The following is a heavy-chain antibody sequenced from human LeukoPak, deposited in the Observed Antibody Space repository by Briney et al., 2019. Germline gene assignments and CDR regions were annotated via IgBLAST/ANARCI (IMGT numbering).Heavy chain of an antibody. CDR1: GGSIRSSYYY. V-gene: IGHV4-30-4*08. CDR3: ASVRSGYHFDY. D-gene: IGHD3-3*01. Sequence: SETLSLTCTVSGGSIRSSYYYWGWIRQPPGKGLEWIAYIYHTGSTYYNPSLKSRVTMSVDTSKNQFSLNLNSVTAADTAVYYCASVRSGYHFDYWGQGTLVTVSS. J-gene: IGHJ4*02. CDR2: IYHTGST.